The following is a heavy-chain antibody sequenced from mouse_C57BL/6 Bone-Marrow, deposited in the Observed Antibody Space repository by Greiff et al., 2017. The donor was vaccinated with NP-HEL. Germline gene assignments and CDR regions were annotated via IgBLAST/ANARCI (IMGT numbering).Heavy chain of an antibody. V-gene: IGHV1-59*01. CDR2: IDPSDSYT. Sequence: VQLQQSGAELVRPGTSVKLSCKASGYTFTSYWMHWVKQRPGQGLEWIGVIDPSDSYTNYNQKFKGKATLTVDTSSSTAYMQLSSLTSEDSAVYSWARTAQATFDYGGQGTTLTVS. CDR1: GYTFTSYW. D-gene: IGHD3-2*02. J-gene: IGHJ2*01. CDR3: ARTAQATFDY.